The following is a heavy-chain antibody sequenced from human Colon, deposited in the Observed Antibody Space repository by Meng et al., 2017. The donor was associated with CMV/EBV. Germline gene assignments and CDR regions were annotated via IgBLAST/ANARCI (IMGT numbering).Heavy chain of an antibody. CDR1: GGSFSGYY. V-gene: IGHV4-34*01. D-gene: IGHD3-22*01. Sequence: LTCSVYGGSFSGYYWSWIRQPPGKGLEWIGEINHSGSTNYSPSLKSRVTISIDTSKNEFSLKLRSVTAADTAVYYCARSSSGTARDWGQGTLVTVSS. J-gene: IGHJ1*01. CDR3: ARSSSGTARD. CDR2: INHSGST.